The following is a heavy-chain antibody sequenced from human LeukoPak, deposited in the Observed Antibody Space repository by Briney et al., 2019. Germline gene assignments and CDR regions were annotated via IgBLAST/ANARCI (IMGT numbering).Heavy chain of an antibody. CDR3: ARADVVPLWFGEESTAFDI. CDR2: IYYSGST. D-gene: IGHD3-10*01. V-gene: IGHV4-39*07. Sequence: PSETLSLTCTVSGGSISSSSYYWGWIRQPPGKGLEWIGSIYYSGSTYYNPSLKSRVTISVDTSKNQFSLKLSSVTAADTAVYYCARADVVPLWFGEESTAFDIWGQGTMVTVSS. CDR1: GGSISSSSYY. J-gene: IGHJ3*02.